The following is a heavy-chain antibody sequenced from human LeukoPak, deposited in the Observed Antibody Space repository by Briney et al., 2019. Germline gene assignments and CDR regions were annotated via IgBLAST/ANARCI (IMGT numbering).Heavy chain of an antibody. CDR2: INHSGST. D-gene: IGHD4-23*01. CDR3: ARGQRRWYYFDY. CDR1: GGSFSGYY. J-gene: IGHJ4*02. Sequence: SETLSLTCAVYGGSFSGYYWSWIRQPPGKGLEWIGEINHSGSTNYNPSLKSRVTISVDTSKNQFSLKLSSVTAADTAVYYCARGQRRWYYFDYWGQGTLVTVSS. V-gene: IGHV4-34*01.